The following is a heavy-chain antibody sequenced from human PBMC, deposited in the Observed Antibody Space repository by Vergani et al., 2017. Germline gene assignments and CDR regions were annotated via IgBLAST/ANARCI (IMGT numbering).Heavy chain of an antibody. J-gene: IGHJ6*03. D-gene: IGHD2-2*01. CDR2: IYTSGST. V-gene: IGHV4-61*02. Sequence: QVQLQESGPGLVKPSQTLSLTFTVSGGSISSGSYYWSWIRQPAGKGLEWIGRIYTSGSTNYNPSLKSRVTMSVDTSKDQFSLKLSSVTAADTAVYYCARGPHGCRSTSCYPLYYYYYYMDVWGKGTTVTVSS. CDR3: ARGPHGCRSTSCYPLYYYYYYMDV. CDR1: GGSISSGSYY.